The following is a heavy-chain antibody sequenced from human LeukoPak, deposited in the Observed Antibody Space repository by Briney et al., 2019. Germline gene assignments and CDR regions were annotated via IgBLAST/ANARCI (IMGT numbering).Heavy chain of an antibody. Sequence: ASVKVSCKASGYTFTGYYMHWVRQAPGQGLEWMGWINPNSGGTNYAQKFQGRVTMTRDTSISTAYMELSSLRSEDTAVYYCATDFLGSGSVEFDYWGQGTLVTVSS. J-gene: IGHJ4*02. V-gene: IGHV1-2*02. D-gene: IGHD3-10*01. CDR2: INPNSGGT. CDR1: GYTFTGYY. CDR3: ATDFLGSGSVEFDY.